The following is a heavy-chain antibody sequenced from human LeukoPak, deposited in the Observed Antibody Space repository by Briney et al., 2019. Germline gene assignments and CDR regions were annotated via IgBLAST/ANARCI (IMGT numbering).Heavy chain of an antibody. V-gene: IGHV1-69*13. J-gene: IGHJ4*02. CDR1: GGTFSSYA. CDR2: IIPIFGTA. D-gene: IGHD5-18*01. CDR3: ARVPDTAMVMGFDY. Sequence: SVKVSCKASGGTFSSYAISWVREAPGQGLEWMGGIIPIFGTANYAQKFRGRVTSPADESTSTAYMELSSLRSEDTAVYYCARVPDTAMVMGFDYWGQGTLVTVSS.